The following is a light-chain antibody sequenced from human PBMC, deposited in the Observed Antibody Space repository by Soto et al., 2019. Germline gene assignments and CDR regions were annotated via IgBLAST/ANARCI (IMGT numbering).Light chain of an antibody. Sequence: DIKMTQSPSAMSASVGDRVTITCRASQDISHFLAWFQQKPGKVPQRLIYGASTLQSGVPSRFSGSGYGTVFPLTISSPQLEDSETHACPQHNSYPLTSDVGAKVDIX. J-gene: IGKJ4*02. CDR2: GAS. CDR3: PQHNSYPLT. CDR1: QDISHF. V-gene: IGKV1-17*03.